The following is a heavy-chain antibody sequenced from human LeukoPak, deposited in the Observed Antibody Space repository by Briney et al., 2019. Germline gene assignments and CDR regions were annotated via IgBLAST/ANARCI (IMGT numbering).Heavy chain of an antibody. CDR1: GFTFSSYA. Sequence: GGSLRLSCAASGFTFSSYAMHWVRQAPGKGLEWVSGISWNSGSIGYADSVKGRFTISRDNAKNSLYLQMNSLRAEDTALYYCAKDTRYYYGSGIFDYWGQGTLVTVSS. V-gene: IGHV3-9*01. J-gene: IGHJ4*02. D-gene: IGHD3-10*01. CDR2: ISWNSGSI. CDR3: AKDTRYYYGSGIFDY.